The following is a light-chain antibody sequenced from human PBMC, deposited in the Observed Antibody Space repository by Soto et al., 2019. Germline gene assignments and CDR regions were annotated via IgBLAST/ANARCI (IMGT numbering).Light chain of an antibody. Sequence: QSVLTQPRSVSGSPGQSVTISCTGTSSDVGGYNYVSWYQQHPGKAPKLMIYEVTSRPSGVSNRFSGSKSGNTASLTISGLQAEDEADYYCVSYATSTTLYVFGSGTKVTVL. CDR3: VSYATSTTLYV. CDR1: SSDVGGYNY. V-gene: IGLV2-14*01. CDR2: EVT. J-gene: IGLJ1*01.